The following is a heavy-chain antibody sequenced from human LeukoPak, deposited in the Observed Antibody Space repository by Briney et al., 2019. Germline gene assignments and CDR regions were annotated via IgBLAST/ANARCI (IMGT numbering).Heavy chain of an antibody. Sequence: ASETLSLTCTVSDGSITSGIYYWGWIRQPPGKGLEWIGNIYFGGSTYYNPSLKSRVTISVDSSKNQFSLKVSSVTAADTAVYYCARHLVYGSGTQVFSDNWGQGTLVTVSS. CDR1: DGSITSGIYY. D-gene: IGHD3-10*01. CDR3: ARHLVYGSGTQVFSDN. CDR2: IYFGGST. J-gene: IGHJ4*02. V-gene: IGHV4-39*01.